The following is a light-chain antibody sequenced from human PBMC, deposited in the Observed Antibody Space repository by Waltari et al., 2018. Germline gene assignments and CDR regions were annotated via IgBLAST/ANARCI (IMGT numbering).Light chain of an antibody. CDR1: SSDVGDYNY. Sequence: QSALTQPASVSGSPGQSITISCTGTSSDVGDYNYVSWYQQHPGKAPKLMIYDVSNPPSGVSNRFSGSNSGNTASLTISGLQAEDEADYYCSSYIGSSTLELFGGGTSLTVL. CDR3: SSYIGSSTLEL. CDR2: DVS. V-gene: IGLV2-14*03. J-gene: IGLJ2*01.